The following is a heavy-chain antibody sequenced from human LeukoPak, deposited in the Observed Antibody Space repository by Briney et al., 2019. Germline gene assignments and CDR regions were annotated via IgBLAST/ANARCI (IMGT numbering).Heavy chain of an antibody. J-gene: IGHJ4*02. Sequence: SETLSLTCTVSGGSISSSSYYWGWIRQPPGKGLEWIGSIYYSGSTYYNPSLKSRVTISVDTSKNQFSLKLSSVTAADTAVYYCTRDVPRSSGYPDNWGQGTLVTVSS. V-gene: IGHV4-39*07. CDR1: GGSISSSSYY. CDR3: TRDVPRSSGYPDN. CDR2: IYYSGST. D-gene: IGHD3-22*01.